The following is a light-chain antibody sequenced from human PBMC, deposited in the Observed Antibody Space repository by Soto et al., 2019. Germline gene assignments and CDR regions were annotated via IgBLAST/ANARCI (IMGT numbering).Light chain of an antibody. CDR2: GAS. Sequence: TQSPSSLSLSPGERATLSCRASQSVSSSYLAWYQQKPGQAPRLLIYGASSRATGIPDRFSGSGSGTEFTLTISSLQPDDFATYYCQQYNSYSPTFGQGTKVDIK. CDR3: QQYNSYSPT. J-gene: IGKJ1*01. V-gene: IGKV3-20*01. CDR1: QSVSSSY.